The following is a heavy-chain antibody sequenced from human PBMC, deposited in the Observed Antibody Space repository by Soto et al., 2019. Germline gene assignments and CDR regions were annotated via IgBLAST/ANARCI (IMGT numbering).Heavy chain of an antibody. J-gene: IGHJ3*02. Sequence: GGSLRLSCAASGFTFSSYAMSWVRQAPGKGLEWVSAISGSGGSTYYADSVKGRFTISRDNSKNTLYLQMNSLRAEDTAVYYCAKATPYDFWSGYDAFDIWGQGTMVTVSS. V-gene: IGHV3-23*01. CDR1: GFTFSSYA. CDR2: ISGSGGST. D-gene: IGHD3-3*01. CDR3: AKATPYDFWSGYDAFDI.